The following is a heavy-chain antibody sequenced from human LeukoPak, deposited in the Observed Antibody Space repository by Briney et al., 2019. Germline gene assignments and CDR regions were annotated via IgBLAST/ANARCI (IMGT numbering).Heavy chain of an antibody. D-gene: IGHD3-10*01. Sequence: QPEGSLRLSCEASGFTFSSYWMSWVRQAPGKGLEWVANIKQDGSEKKYLDSVKGRFTISRDNAKNSLYLQMNSLRAEDTAVYYCATYGSGSYYEPVDYWGQGTLVTVSS. CDR2: IKQDGSEK. V-gene: IGHV3-7*01. J-gene: IGHJ4*02. CDR3: ATYGSGSYYEPVDY. CDR1: GFTFSSYW.